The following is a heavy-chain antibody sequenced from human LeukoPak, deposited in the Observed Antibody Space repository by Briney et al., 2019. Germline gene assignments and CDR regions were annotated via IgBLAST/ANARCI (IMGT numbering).Heavy chain of an antibody. CDR2: ISYDGSDK. CDR3: ARWGFGESY. V-gene: IGHV3-30-3*01. Sequence: GGSLRLSCAASGFTFSSYAMHWVRQAPGKGLEWVAVISYDGSDKYYADSVKGRFTISRDNSKNTLYLQMNSLRAEDTAVCYCARWGFGESYWGQGTLVTVSS. J-gene: IGHJ4*02. D-gene: IGHD1-26*01. CDR1: GFTFSSYA.